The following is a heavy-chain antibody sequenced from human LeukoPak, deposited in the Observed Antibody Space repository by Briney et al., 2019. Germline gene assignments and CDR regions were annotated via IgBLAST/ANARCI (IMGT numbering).Heavy chain of an antibody. Sequence: PSETLSLTCAVQGASLRGSYWSWIRQPPGKGLQWIGQIDHSGSTHSIPSLKSRVTISLDTSQSQVSLKVNSVTAADTAVYFCARGGNGWYFDLWARGTLVNVSS. CDR2: IDHSGST. CDR3: ARGGNGWYFDL. D-gene: IGHD1-14*01. V-gene: IGHV4-34*01. J-gene: IGHJ2*01. CDR1: GASLRGSY.